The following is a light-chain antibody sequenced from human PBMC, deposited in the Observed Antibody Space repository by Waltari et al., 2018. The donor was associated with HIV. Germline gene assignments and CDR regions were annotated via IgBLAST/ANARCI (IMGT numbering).Light chain of an antibody. CDR3: QQYNNWPESYT. V-gene: IGKV3-15*01. J-gene: IGKJ2*01. CDR1: QSISSN. CDR2: DAS. Sequence: EIVMTQSPATLSVSPGERATLSCRASQSISSNLAWYQQRPGQAPRLLIYDASSRATGIPARFSGSGSETEFTLTINSLQSEDFAVYYCQQYNNWPESYTFGQGTMLEIK.